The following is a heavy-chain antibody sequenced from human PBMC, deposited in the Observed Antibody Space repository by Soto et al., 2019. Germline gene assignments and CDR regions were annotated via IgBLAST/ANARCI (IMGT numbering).Heavy chain of an antibody. Sequence: GGSLRLCCAASGFTFCDYYMSWIRQAPGKGLEWVGRIKSKTDCGTTDYAAPVKGRFTISRDDSKNTLYLQMNSLKTEDTAVYYCPTFTQNAYYYDSSGYYFDYWGQETLVTVSS. CDR1: GFTFCDYY. CDR3: PTFTQNAYYYDSSGYYFDY. V-gene: IGHV3-15*01. J-gene: IGHJ4*02. D-gene: IGHD3-22*01. CDR2: IKSKTDCGTT.